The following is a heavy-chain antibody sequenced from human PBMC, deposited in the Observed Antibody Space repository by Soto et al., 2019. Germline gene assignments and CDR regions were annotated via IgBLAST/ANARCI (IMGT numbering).Heavy chain of an antibody. Sequence: EVQLVESGGGLVKPGGSLRLSCAASGFTFSSYSMNWVRQAPGKGLEWVSSISSSSSYIYYADSVKGRFTISRDNAKNSLYLQMNSLRAEDTAVYYCARRYGDYIYYYGMDVWGQGTTVTVSS. D-gene: IGHD4-17*01. J-gene: IGHJ6*02. V-gene: IGHV3-21*01. CDR3: ARRYGDYIYYYGMDV. CDR2: ISSSSSYI. CDR1: GFTFSSYS.